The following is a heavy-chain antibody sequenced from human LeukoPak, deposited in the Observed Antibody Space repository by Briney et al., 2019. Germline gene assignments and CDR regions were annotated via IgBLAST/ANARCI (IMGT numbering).Heavy chain of an antibody. Sequence: PGGSLRLSCAASGFTFSSYSMNWVRQAPGKGLEWVSYISSSSSTIYYADSVKGRFTISRDNAKNTLYLQMNSLRAEDTAVYYCARADGSGYYVEFWGQGTLVTVSS. CDR2: ISSSSSTI. V-gene: IGHV3-48*04. CDR1: GFTFSSYS. D-gene: IGHD6-25*01. CDR3: ARADGSGYYVEF. J-gene: IGHJ4*02.